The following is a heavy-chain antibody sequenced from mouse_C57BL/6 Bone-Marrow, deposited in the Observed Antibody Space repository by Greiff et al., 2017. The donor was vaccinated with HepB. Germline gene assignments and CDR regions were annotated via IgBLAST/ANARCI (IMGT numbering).Heavy chain of an antibody. CDR1: GYAFTNYL. Sequence: VQLQQSGAELVRPGTSVKVSCKASGYAFTNYLIEWVKQRPGQGLEWIGVINPGSGGTNYNEKFKGKATLTADKSSSTAYRQLSSLTSEDSAVYFCARSTVVATNNWYFDVWGTGTTVTVSS. J-gene: IGHJ1*03. CDR3: ARSTVVATNNWYFDV. CDR2: INPGSGGT. V-gene: IGHV1-54*01. D-gene: IGHD1-1*01.